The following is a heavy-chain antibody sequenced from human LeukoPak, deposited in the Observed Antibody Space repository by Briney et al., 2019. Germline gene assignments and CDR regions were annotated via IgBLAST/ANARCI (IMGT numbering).Heavy chain of an antibody. CDR3: VKDRLWFGELLSYFDY. CDR1: GFTFGSYA. D-gene: IGHD3-10*01. Sequence: SGGSLRLSCSASGFTFGSYAMHWVRQAPGKGLEYVSAISSNGGSTYYADSVKGRFTISRDNSKNTLYLQMSSLRAEDTAVYYCVKDRLWFGELLSYFDYWGQGTLVTVSS. V-gene: IGHV3-64D*06. J-gene: IGHJ4*02. CDR2: ISSNGGST.